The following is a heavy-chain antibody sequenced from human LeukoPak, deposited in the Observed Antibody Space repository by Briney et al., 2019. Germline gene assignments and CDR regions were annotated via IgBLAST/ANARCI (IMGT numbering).Heavy chain of an antibody. CDR3: ARGISSASLDY. D-gene: IGHD6-13*01. CDR2: IYPGDSDT. CDR1: GYSFTAYW. Sequence: GESLKISCVASGYSFTAYWIGWVRQVPGQGLEWMGLIYPGDSDTRYSPSFQGQVTISADKSFTTAYLQWSSLKASDTAMYYCARGISSASLDYWGQGTLVTVSS. J-gene: IGHJ4*02. V-gene: IGHV5-51*01.